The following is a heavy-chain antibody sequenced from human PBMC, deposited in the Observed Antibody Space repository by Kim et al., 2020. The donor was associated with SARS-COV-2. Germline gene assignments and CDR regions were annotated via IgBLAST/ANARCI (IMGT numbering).Heavy chain of an antibody. D-gene: IGHD3-16*02. CDR1: GGSFSGYY. CDR3: AREGLFGITFGGVIPSFYFDY. CDR2: INHSGST. V-gene: IGHV4-34*01. J-gene: IGHJ4*02. Sequence: SETLSLTCAVYGGSFSGYYWSWIRQPPGKGLEWIGEINHSGSTNYNPSLKSRVTISVDTSKNQFSLKLSSVTAADTAVYYCAREGLFGITFGGVIPSFYFDYWGQGTLVTVSS.